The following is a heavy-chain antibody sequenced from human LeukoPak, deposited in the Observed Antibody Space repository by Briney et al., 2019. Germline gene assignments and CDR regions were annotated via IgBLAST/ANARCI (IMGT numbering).Heavy chain of an antibody. J-gene: IGHJ4*02. Sequence: GGSLRLSCAASGFTFSDYSMNWVRQAPGKGLEWISYIGIDSGNTNYAASVKGRFTISRDNAKNSLYLQMNSLRAEDTAVYFCARRAYDSRPEAPTDHWGQGTLVTVSS. CDR1: GFTFSDYS. D-gene: IGHD3-16*01. V-gene: IGHV3-48*04. CDR2: IGIDSGNT. CDR3: ARRAYDSRPEAPTDH.